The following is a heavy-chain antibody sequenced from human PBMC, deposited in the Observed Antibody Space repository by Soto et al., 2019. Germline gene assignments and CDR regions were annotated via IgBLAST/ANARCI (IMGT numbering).Heavy chain of an antibody. CDR3: ARVNLLTDYYYGMDV. D-gene: IGHD3-9*01. CDR1: GFTFSSYA. J-gene: IGHJ6*01. Sequence: QVQLVESGGGVVQPGRSLRLSCAASGFTFSSYAMHWVRQAPGKGLEWVAVISYDGSNKYYADSVKGRFTISRDNSKNTLYLQMNSLRAEDTAVYYCARVNLLTDYYYGMDVW. V-gene: IGHV3-30-3*01. CDR2: ISYDGSNK.